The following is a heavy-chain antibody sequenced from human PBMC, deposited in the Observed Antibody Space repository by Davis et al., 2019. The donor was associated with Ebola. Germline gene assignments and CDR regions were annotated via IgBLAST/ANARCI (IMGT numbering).Heavy chain of an antibody. D-gene: IGHD2-21*01. CDR2: IIPILGIA. CDR3: ARDLMSWSCGDDCSNLDH. Sequence: SVKVSCKASGGTFSSYAISWVRQAPGQGLEWMGRIIPILGIANYAQKFQGRVTITADTSTNTAYMELRSLRSDDTAVYYCARDLMSWSCGDDCSNLDHWGQGTLVSVSS. CDR1: GGTFSSYA. J-gene: IGHJ4*02. V-gene: IGHV1-69*04.